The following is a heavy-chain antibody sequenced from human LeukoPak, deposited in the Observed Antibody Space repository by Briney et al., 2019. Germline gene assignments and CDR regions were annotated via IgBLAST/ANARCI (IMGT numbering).Heavy chain of an antibody. D-gene: IGHD3-9*01. CDR3: ARVTGEDYDILTCYFFFDY. CDR2: IYYSGST. J-gene: IGHJ4*02. CDR1: GGSISSYY. V-gene: IGHV4-59*01. Sequence: SETLSLTCTVSGGSISSYYWSWIRQPPGKGMERNGYIYYSGSTNYNPSLKSRVTISVDTSKSQFSLKLSSVTAADTAVYYCARVTGEDYDILTCYFFFDYWGQGTLVSVSS.